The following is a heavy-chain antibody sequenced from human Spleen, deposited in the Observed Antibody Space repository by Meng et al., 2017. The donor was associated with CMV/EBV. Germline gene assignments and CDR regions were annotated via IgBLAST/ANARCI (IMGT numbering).Heavy chain of an antibody. V-gene: IGHV3-23*03. CDR2: IYSGGSST. CDR1: GFTFSSYA. Sequence: GESLKISCAASGFTFSSYAMSWVRQAPGKGLEWVSVIYSGGSSTYYADSVKGRFTISRDNSKNTLYLQMNSLRAEDTAVYYCARGVEYSSSSDAFDIWGQGTMVTVSS. J-gene: IGHJ3*02. CDR3: ARGVEYSSSSDAFDI. D-gene: IGHD6-6*01.